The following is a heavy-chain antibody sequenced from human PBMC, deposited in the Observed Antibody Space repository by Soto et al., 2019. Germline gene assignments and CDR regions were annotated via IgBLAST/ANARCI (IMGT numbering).Heavy chain of an antibody. V-gene: IGHV4-59*01. CDR3: ARRYGEFNFDF. J-gene: IGHJ4*02. D-gene: IGHD3-10*01. Sequence: QVQLQESGPGLVKPSETLSLTCTVSGGSISSYYWSWIRQPPGKGLEWIGYIYYSGSTNYNPSLKSRVTISVDTSKHPFSLKLSSVTAADTAVYYCARRYGEFNFDFWGQGTLVTVSS. CDR2: IYYSGST. CDR1: GGSISSYY.